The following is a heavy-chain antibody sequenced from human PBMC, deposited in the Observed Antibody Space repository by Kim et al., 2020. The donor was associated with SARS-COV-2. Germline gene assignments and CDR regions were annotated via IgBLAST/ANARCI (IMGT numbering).Heavy chain of an antibody. Sequence: SSSGHICYADSVKCRFTMSRDNAKNSLYLQMNSLGDEDTAVYYCAGKVFDYWGQGTLVTVSS. CDR2: SSSGHI. V-gene: IGHV3-48*02. CDR3: AGKVFDY. J-gene: IGHJ4*02.